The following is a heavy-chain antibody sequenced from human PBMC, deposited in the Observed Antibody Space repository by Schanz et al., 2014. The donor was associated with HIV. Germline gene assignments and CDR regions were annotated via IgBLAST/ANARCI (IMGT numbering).Heavy chain of an antibody. CDR1: GFTFSNFG. J-gene: IGHJ2*01. D-gene: IGHD6-6*01. V-gene: IGHV3-30*18. CDR3: AKGYTSSSVFNL. Sequence: QVQLVESGGGVVQPGRSLRLSCAASGFTFSNFGMHWVRQAPGKGLEWVARISPDGDTQHYADSLKGRFTISRDNFKNTLDLQMDSLRPDDTAVYYCAKGYTSSSVFNLWGRGTLVTVSS. CDR2: ISPDGDTQ.